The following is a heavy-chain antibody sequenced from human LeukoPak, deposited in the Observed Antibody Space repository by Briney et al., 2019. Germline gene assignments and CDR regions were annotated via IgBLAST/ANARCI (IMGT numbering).Heavy chain of an antibody. Sequence: GRSLRLSCAASGFTFDDYAMHWVRQAPGKGLEWVSGISWNSGSIGYADSVKGRFTISRDNAKNPLYLQMNSLRAEDTALYYCAKVGTAVALTGSWFDPWGQGTLVTVSS. CDR2: ISWNSGSI. V-gene: IGHV3-9*01. CDR3: AKVGTAVALTGSWFDP. CDR1: GFTFDDYA. J-gene: IGHJ5*02. D-gene: IGHD6-19*01.